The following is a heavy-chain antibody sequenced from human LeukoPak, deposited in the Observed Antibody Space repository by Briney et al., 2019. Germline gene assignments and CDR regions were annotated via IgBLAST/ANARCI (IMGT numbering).Heavy chain of an antibody. Sequence: SETLSLTCTVSGGSISSSSYYWGWIRQPPGKGLEWIGSIYYSGSTYYNPSLKSRVTISVDTSKNQFSLKLSSVTAADTAVYYCARQKGYYYGSGSYNLDYWGQGTLVTVSS. CDR1: GGSISSSSYY. V-gene: IGHV4-39*01. D-gene: IGHD3-10*01. CDR2: IYYSGST. J-gene: IGHJ4*02. CDR3: ARQKGYYYGSGSYNLDY.